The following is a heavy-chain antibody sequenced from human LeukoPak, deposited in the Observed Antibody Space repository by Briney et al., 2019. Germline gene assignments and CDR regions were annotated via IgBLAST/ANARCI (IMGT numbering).Heavy chain of an antibody. CDR1: GFTFSSYA. V-gene: IGHV3-23*01. CDR3: AKTTALGIVGGIPDY. J-gene: IGHJ4*02. Sequence: GGPLRLSCAASGFTFSSYAMSWVRQAPGKGLEWVSTISGSGGSTYYADSVKGRFTISRDNSNNTVYLQMNSLRAEDTAVYYCAKTTALGIVGGIPDYWGQGTLVIVSS. D-gene: IGHD1-26*01. CDR2: ISGSGGST.